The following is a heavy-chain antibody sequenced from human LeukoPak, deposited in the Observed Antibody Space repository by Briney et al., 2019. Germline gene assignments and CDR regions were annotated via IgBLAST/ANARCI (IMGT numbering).Heavy chain of an antibody. CDR1: GGSISSGGYY. J-gene: IGHJ4*02. Sequence: SETLSLTCTVSGGSISSGGYYWSWIRQHPGKGLEWIGYIYYSGSTYYNPSLKSRVTISVDTSKNQFSLKLSSETAADTAVYYCATLSRTGYSYAHGGDYWGQGTLVTLSS. CDR3: ATLSRTGYSYAHGGDY. V-gene: IGHV4-31*03. CDR2: IYYSGST. D-gene: IGHD5-18*01.